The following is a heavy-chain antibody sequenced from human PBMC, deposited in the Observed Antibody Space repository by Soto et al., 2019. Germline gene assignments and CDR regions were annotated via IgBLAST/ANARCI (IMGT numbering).Heavy chain of an antibody. D-gene: IGHD2-15*01. Sequence: GGSLRLSCAASGFTFRSYAMGWVRQGPGKGLEWVAVVSIGGSTHYADSVRGRFTISRDNSKNTLSLQMNSLTAEDTAVYFCAKRRGAGGHFDYWGQGALVTVSS. CDR1: GFTFRSYA. CDR3: AKRRGAGGHFDY. V-gene: IGHV3-23*01. J-gene: IGHJ4*02. CDR2: VSIGGST.